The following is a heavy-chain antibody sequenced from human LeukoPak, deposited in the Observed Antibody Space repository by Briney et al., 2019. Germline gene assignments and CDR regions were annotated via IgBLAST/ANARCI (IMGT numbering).Heavy chain of an antibody. Sequence: GASVKVSCKASGYTFTSYGISWVRQAPGQGLEWMGWISGYNGNTNYAQKLQGRVTMTTDTSTSTAYMELRSLRSDDTAVYYCAGDSYSSSSWGARMFDPWGQGTLVTVSS. CDR1: GYTFTSYG. V-gene: IGHV1-18*01. CDR2: ISGYNGNT. CDR3: AGDSYSSSSWGARMFDP. J-gene: IGHJ5*02. D-gene: IGHD6-6*01.